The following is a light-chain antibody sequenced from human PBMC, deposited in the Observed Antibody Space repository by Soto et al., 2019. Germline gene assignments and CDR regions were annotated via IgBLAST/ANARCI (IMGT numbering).Light chain of an antibody. CDR2: DAS. CDR3: QQRSKRPPIT. J-gene: IGKJ5*01. V-gene: IGKV3-11*01. Sequence: IVLAHSPATLSLSPWERATLSCRASQSVSNYLAWYQQKPGQTPRLLIYDASNRATGIPARFSGSGSGTDFTLTISSLEPEDFAVYYCQQRSKRPPITFGQGTRLEIK. CDR1: QSVSNY.